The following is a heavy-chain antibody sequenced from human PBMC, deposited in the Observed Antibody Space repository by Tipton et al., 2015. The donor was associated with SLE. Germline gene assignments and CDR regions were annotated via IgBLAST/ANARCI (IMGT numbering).Heavy chain of an antibody. CDR1: GYSFTSYW. CDR2: IDPSDSYT. D-gene: IGHD3-3*01. V-gene: IGHV5-10-1*01. J-gene: IGHJ5*02. Sequence: QLVQSGAEVKKPGESLRISCKGSGYSFTSYWISWVRQMPGKGLEWMGRIDPSDSYTNYSPSLKSRVTISLDSSKSQFSLRLSSVTAADTAVYYCASVAYYDFWSGSHPDWFDPWGQGTLVTASS. CDR3: ASVAYYDFWSGSHPDWFDP.